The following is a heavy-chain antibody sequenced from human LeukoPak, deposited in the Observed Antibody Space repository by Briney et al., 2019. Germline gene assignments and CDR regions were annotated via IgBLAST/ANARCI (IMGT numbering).Heavy chain of an antibody. V-gene: IGHV4-59*08. CDR1: GDSISSSY. Sequence: SETLSLTCTVSGDSISSSYWSWIRQPPGKGLEWIGHIYYSGSTNYNPSLKSRVTISVTENQFSLKLSSVTAADTAVYFCARSAAGLSYGMDVWGQGTTVTVSS. CDR2: IYYSGST. CDR3: ARSAAGLSYGMDV. J-gene: IGHJ6*02. D-gene: IGHD6-13*01.